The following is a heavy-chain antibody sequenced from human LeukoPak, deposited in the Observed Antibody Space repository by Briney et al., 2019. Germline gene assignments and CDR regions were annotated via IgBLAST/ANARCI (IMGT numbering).Heavy chain of an antibody. CDR1: GFTFSSYG. D-gene: IGHD3-22*01. CDR3: AKLRGDYYEISGPDAFDI. V-gene: IGHV3-30*18. Sequence: PGGSLRLSCAASGFTFSSYGMHWVRQAPGKGLEWVAVISYDGSNKYYADSVEGRFTISRDNSKNTLYLQMNSLRAEDTAVYYCAKLRGDYYEISGPDAFDIWGQGTMVTVSS. J-gene: IGHJ3*02. CDR2: ISYDGSNK.